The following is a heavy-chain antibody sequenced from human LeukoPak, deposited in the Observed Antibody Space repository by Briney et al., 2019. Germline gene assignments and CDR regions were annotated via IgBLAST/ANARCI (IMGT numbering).Heavy chain of an antibody. V-gene: IGHV3-11*03. CDR3: ARLVPAASYYFDY. CDR2: ISSSSSYT. CDR1: GFTFSDYY. Sequence: GGSLRLSCAASGFTFSDYYMTWIRQAPGKGLEGVSYISSSSSYTNYADSVKGRFTISRDNAKNSLYLQMNSLRAEDTAVYCCARLVPAASYYFDYWGQGTLVTVSS. D-gene: IGHD2-2*01. J-gene: IGHJ4*02.